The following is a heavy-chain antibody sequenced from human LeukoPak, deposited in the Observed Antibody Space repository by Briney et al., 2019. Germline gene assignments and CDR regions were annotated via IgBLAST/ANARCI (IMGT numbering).Heavy chain of an antibody. CDR1: GFTVSNSY. CDR3: ARQSSNDFWKAGLFDY. D-gene: IGHD3-3*01. CDR2: IYSGGST. J-gene: IGHJ4*02. Sequence: PGVSLRLSCAASGFTVSNSYMSWVRQAPGKGLEWVSVIYSGGSTDYADSVKGRFTISRDNSENTLYLQMNSLRAEDTAVYYCARQSSNDFWKAGLFDYWGQGTLVTVSS. V-gene: IGHV3-53*01.